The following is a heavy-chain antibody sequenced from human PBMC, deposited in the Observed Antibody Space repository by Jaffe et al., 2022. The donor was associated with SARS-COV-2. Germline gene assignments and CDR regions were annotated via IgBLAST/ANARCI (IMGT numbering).Heavy chain of an antibody. CDR2: ISHDGSNK. CDR1: GFSFSGYA. J-gene: IGHJ4*02. Sequence: QVQLVESGGGVVQPGRSLRLSCAASGFSFSGYAMHWVRQAPGKGLEWVALISHDGSNKHYGDSVRGRFTISRDNSKNTLFLQMDSLRAEDTAVYYCARDPWAVAGKVADYWGQGTLVTVSS. D-gene: IGHD6-19*01. CDR3: ARDPWAVAGKVADY. V-gene: IGHV3-30*03.